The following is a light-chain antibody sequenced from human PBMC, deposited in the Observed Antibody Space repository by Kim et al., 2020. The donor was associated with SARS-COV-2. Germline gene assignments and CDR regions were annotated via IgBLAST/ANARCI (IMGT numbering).Light chain of an antibody. CDR2: QDS. CDR3: QAWDSSTVV. Sequence: SYELTQPPSVSVSPGQTASITCSGDKLGAKYACWYQQKPGPSPVLVIYQDSKRPAGIPERFSGSNSGTTATLTISGTQAMDEADYYCQAWDSSTVVFGGGTQLTVL. J-gene: IGLJ2*01. CDR1: KLGAKY. V-gene: IGLV3-1*01.